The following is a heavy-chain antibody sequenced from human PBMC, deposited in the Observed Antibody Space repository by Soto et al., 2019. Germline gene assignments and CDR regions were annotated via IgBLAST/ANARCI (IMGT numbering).Heavy chain of an antibody. Sequence: GESLKISCQGSGYSFTSYWISWVRQMPGEGLEWMGRIDPSDSYTNYSPSFQGHVTISADKSISTAYLQWSSLKASDTAMYYCARHGITIFGYGMDVWGQGTTVTVSS. J-gene: IGHJ6*02. CDR3: ARHGITIFGYGMDV. V-gene: IGHV5-10-1*01. D-gene: IGHD3-9*01. CDR2: IDPSDSYT. CDR1: GYSFTSYW.